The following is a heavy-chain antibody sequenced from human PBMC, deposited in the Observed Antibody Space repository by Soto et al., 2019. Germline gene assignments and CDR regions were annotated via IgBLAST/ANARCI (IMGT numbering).Heavy chain of an antibody. CDR1: GGSFSGYY. D-gene: IGHD1-26*01. Sequence: SETLSLTCAVYGGSFSGYYWSWIRQPPGKGLEWIGEINHSGSTNYNPSLKSRVTISVDTSKNQFSLKLSSVTAADTAVYHCARRSYYFNWFDRWGQETLVTVSS. J-gene: IGHJ5*02. CDR3: ARRSYYFNWFDR. V-gene: IGHV4-34*01. CDR2: INHSGST.